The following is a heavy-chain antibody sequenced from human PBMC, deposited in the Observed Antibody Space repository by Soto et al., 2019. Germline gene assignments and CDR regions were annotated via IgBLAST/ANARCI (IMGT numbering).Heavy chain of an antibody. D-gene: IGHD5-18*01. Sequence: QVQLVQSGAEVKKPGSSVKVSCKASGGTFSSYAISWVRQAPGQGLEWMGGIIPIFGTANYAQKFQGRVTITADESTSTAHMELSSLRSEDTAVYYCARTRDGGQLWLRFYGMDVWGQGTTVTVSS. V-gene: IGHV1-69*01. CDR3: ARTRDGGQLWLRFYGMDV. CDR1: GGTFSSYA. CDR2: IIPIFGTA. J-gene: IGHJ6*02.